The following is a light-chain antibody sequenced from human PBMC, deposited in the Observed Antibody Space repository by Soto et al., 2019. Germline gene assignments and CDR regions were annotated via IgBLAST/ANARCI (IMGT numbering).Light chain of an antibody. CDR3: QQYNNWPPWT. V-gene: IGKV3-15*01. CDR2: GAS. J-gene: IGKJ3*01. CDR1: QSVSSN. Sequence: EIVMTQSPATLSVSPGERATLSCRASQSVSSNLAWYQQKPGQAPRLLIYGASTRATGIPARFSGSGSGTEFTLTISSLQSEDFAVYYCQQYNNWPPWTFGPGTTVDIK.